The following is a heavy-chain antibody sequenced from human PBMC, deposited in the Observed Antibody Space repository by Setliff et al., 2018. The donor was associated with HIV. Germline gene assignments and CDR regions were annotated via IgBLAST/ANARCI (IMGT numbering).Heavy chain of an antibody. V-gene: IGHV4-39*01. CDR2: IYYSGTT. J-gene: IGHJ1*01. CDR1: GGSINGDNYY. D-gene: IGHD2-21*02. Sequence: SETLSLTCSASGGSINGDNYYWGWIRQAPGKGLEWIGSIYYSGTTYYNPSLRGRVTISVDRSRNQFSLTLTSVTAADTATYDCASRGIVVVTMSMPDEFFVHWGHGTLVTVSS. CDR3: ASRGIVVVTMSMPDEFFVH.